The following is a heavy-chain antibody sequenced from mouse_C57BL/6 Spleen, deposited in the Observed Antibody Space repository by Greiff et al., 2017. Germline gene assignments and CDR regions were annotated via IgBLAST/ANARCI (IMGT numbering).Heavy chain of an antibody. J-gene: IGHJ1*03. Sequence: VQLQQSGPGLVQPSQSLSITCTVSGFSLTSYGVHWVRQPPGKGLEWLGVIWSGGSTDYNAAFISRLSISKDNSKSQVFFKMNSLQADDTAIYYWAESPHYYGSSDWYFDVWGTGTTVTVSS. CDR3: AESPHYYGSSDWYFDV. D-gene: IGHD1-1*01. CDR1: GFSLTSYG. CDR2: IWSGGST. V-gene: IGHV2-4*01.